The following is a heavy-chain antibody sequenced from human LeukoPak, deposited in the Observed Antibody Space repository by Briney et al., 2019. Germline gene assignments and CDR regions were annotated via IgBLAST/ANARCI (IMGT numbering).Heavy chain of an antibody. V-gene: IGHV3-23*01. D-gene: IGHD6-13*01. CDR2: ISGSGGST. Sequence: GGSLRLSCAASGFTFSSYAMSWVRQAPGKGLEWVSAISGSGGSTYYADSVKGRFTISRDNSKNTLYLQMNSLRAEDTVVYYCANQGNLLQMYSSSWYFDYWGQGTLVTVSS. CDR3: ANQGNLLQMYSSSWYFDY. CDR1: GFTFSSYA. J-gene: IGHJ4*02.